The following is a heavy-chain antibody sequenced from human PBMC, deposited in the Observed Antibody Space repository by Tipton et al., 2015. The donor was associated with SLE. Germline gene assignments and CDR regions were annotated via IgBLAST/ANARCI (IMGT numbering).Heavy chain of an antibody. CDR3: ARGGYSSSWYVY. Sequence: SLRLSCAASGFTFSSYSMNWVRQAPGKGLEWVSFISSSSSYIYYADSVKGRFTISRDNAKNSLYLQMNSLRAEDTAVYYCARGGYSSSWYVYWGQGTLVTGSS. J-gene: IGHJ4*02. V-gene: IGHV3-21*03. CDR2: ISSSSSYI. D-gene: IGHD6-13*01. CDR1: GFTFSSYS.